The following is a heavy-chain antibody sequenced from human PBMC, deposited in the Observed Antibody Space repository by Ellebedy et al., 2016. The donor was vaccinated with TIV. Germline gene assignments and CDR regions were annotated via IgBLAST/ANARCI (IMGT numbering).Heavy chain of an antibody. J-gene: IGHJ4*02. CDR1: GFTFIYYW. CDR2: VNGGGVST. D-gene: IGHD2-21*02. V-gene: IGHV3-74*01. Sequence: PGGSLRPSCEPSGFTFIYYWMHWVRQAPGKGQVWVSRVNGGGVSTSYSDSVKGRFTSSRDNAKKTLYLQMNRLGAEDTAVNYCTRTLTSYYFDYWGQGALVTVSS. CDR3: TRTLTSYYFDY.